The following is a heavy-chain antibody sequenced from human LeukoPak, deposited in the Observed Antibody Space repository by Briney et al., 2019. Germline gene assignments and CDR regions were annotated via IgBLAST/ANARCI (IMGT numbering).Heavy chain of an antibody. CDR3: ARMSYYYDSSGYYYYYYMDV. V-gene: IGHV4-59*01. D-gene: IGHD3-22*01. J-gene: IGHJ6*03. CDR1: GGSISSYY. Sequence: PSETLSLTCTVSGGSISSYYWSWIRQPPGKGLEWIGYIYYSGSTNYNPSLKSRVTISVDTSKDQFSLKLSSVTAADTAVYYCARMSYYYDSSGYYYYYYMDVWGKGTTVTVSS. CDR2: IYYSGST.